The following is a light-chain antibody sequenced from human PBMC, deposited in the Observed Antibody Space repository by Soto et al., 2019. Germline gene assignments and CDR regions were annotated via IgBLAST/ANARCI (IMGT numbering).Light chain of an antibody. CDR2: AAS. CDR1: QTIGRY. V-gene: IGKV1-39*01. Sequence: DIQMTQSPSSLSASVGDRVTITCRASQTIGRYLNWYQQKEGKAPTVLIYAASILQSGVPPRFSGSASGTEFTLTISSLQPEDFATYYCQQSYNTPLTLGGGTQVEI. CDR3: QQSYNTPLT. J-gene: IGKJ4*01.